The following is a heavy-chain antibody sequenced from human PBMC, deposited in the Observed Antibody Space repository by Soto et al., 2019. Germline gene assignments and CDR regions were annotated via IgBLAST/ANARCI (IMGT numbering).Heavy chain of an antibody. J-gene: IGHJ3*02. CDR2: ISWNSGSI. Sequence: SCAASGFTFDDYAMHWVRQAPGKGLEWVSGISWNSGSIGYADSVKGRFTISRDNAKNSLYLQMNSLRAEDTALYYCAKDRRYSGYDAFDIWGQGTMVTVSS. CDR1: GFTFDDYA. V-gene: IGHV3-9*01. D-gene: IGHD5-12*01. CDR3: AKDRRYSGYDAFDI.